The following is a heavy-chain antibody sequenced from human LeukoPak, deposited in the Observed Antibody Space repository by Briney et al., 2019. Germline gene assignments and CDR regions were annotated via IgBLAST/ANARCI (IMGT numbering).Heavy chain of an antibody. D-gene: IGHD5-18*01. CDR2: IYYSGST. Sequence: SETLSLTCTVSGGSISSSSYYWGWIRQPPGKGLEWIGSIYYSGSTYYNPSLKSRVTISVDTSKNQFSLKLSSVTAADTAVYYCARDSEGYSYGLDAFDIWGQGTMVTVSS. CDR3: ARDSEGYSYGLDAFDI. CDR1: GGSISSSSYY. V-gene: IGHV4-39*07. J-gene: IGHJ3*02.